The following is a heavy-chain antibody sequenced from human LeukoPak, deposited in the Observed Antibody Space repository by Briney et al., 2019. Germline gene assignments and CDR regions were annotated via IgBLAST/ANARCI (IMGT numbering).Heavy chain of an antibody. J-gene: IGHJ3*02. CDR3: ATVLVATMGAGAFDI. D-gene: IGHD5-12*01. Sequence: ASVKVSCTVSGYTLTELSMHWVRQAPGKGLEWMGGFDPEDGETIYAQKFQGRVTMTEDTSTDTAYMELSSLRSEDTAVYYCATVLVATMGAGAFDIWGQGTMVTVSS. CDR1: GYTLTELS. V-gene: IGHV1-24*01. CDR2: FDPEDGET.